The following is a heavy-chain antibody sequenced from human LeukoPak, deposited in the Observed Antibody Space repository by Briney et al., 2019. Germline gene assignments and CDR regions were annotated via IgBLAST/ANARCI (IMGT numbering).Heavy chain of an antibody. Sequence: ASVKVSCKASGYTFTGYYTHWVRQAPGQGLEWMGWINPNSGGTNYAQKFQGRVTMTRDTSISTAYMELSRLRSDDTAVYYCARARDYGDYAVDYWGQGTLVTVSS. CDR1: GYTFTGYY. J-gene: IGHJ4*02. V-gene: IGHV1-2*02. D-gene: IGHD4-17*01. CDR2: INPNSGGT. CDR3: ARARDYGDYAVDY.